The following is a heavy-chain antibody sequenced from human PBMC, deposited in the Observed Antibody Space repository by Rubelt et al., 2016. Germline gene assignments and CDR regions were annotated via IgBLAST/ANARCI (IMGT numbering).Heavy chain of an antibody. CDR2: IRQDGNEE. J-gene: IGHJ4*02. CDR3: ARVHGLTVGGGLAWGPKPKPVKPDHLDY. D-gene: IGHD3-16*01. CDR1: GFTFSNYA. Sequence: GGGLVQPGGSLRLSCAASGFTFSNYAMSWVRQAPGKGLEWVANIRQDGNEEYYVDSVKGRFTISRDNDDESLNLQMNSLRDEDTAVYYCARVHGLTVGGGLAWGPKPKPVKPDHLDYWGQGTLVAVSS. V-gene: IGHV3-7*03.